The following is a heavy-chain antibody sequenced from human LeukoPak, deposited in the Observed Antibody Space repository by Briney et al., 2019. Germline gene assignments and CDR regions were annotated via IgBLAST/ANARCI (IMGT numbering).Heavy chain of an antibody. CDR3: ARVSLYYRSGSLEY. D-gene: IGHD3-22*01. CDR2: ISAYNGNT. Sequence: ASVKVSCKASGYTFINYGISWVRQAPGQGLEWMGWISAYNGNTNSAQKLQGRVTVTTDTSTSTAYMELSRLRSDDPAVYYCARVSLYYRSGSLEYWGQGTLVTVSS. J-gene: IGHJ4*02. V-gene: IGHV1-18*01. CDR1: GYTFINYG.